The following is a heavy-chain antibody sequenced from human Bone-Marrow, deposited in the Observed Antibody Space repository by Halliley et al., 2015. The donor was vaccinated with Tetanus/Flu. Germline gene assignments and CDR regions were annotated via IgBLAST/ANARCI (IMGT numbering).Heavy chain of an antibody. V-gene: IGHV3-48*03. CDR3: ATLDGISSLGSDY. D-gene: IGHD3-10*01. J-gene: IGHJ4*02. CDR1: GFTFSSYE. Sequence: SLRLSCAASGFTFSSYEMNWVRQATGKGLEWVSYISSSGTTIYYADSVKGRFTISRDNAKNSLYLQMNSLRSEDTAVYYCATLDGISSLGSDYWGQGTLVTVSS. CDR2: ISSSGTTI.